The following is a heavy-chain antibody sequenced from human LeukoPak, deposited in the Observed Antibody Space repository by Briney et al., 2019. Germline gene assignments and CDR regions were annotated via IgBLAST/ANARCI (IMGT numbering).Heavy chain of an antibody. Sequence: SETLSLPCAVYGRSFSGYYWSWIGQPPGKGLDGIGEINHSGSTNYNPSLKRRVTISVDTSKNQFSLKLSSVTAADTAVYYCARGRGYNSFDYWGQGTLVTVSS. CDR2: INHSGST. CDR3: ARGRGYNSFDY. D-gene: IGHD2/OR15-2a*01. J-gene: IGHJ4*02. CDR1: GRSFSGYY. V-gene: IGHV4-34*01.